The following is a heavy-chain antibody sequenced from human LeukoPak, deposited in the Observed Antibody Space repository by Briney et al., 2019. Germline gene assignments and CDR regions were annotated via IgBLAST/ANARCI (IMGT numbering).Heavy chain of an antibody. J-gene: IGHJ4*02. D-gene: IGHD6-13*01. V-gene: IGHV1-69*13. CDR2: IIPIFGTA. CDR3: ARGARDSSSWYE. CDR1: GYTFTTYG. Sequence: SVKVSCKASGYTFTTYGISWVRQAPGQGLEWMGGIIPIFGTANYAQKFQGRVTITADGSTSTAYMELSSLRSEDTAVYYCARGARDSSSWYEWGQGTLVTVSS.